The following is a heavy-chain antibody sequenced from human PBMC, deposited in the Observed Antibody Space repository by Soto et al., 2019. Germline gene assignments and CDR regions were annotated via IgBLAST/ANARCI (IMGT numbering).Heavy chain of an antibody. V-gene: IGHV4-4*02. D-gene: IGHD5-12*01. CDR3: ARGGIFSGYDPIVFDL. Sequence: QVQLQESGPGLVKPSGTLSLTCAVSGASISSPNWWSWVRQPPGKGLEWIGEMHHSGSTNYSPSLRGRVTISVDKSKNQLSLKLNSVTAADTAVYYCARGGIFSGYDPIVFDLWGQGTMVTVSS. CDR2: MHHSGST. J-gene: IGHJ3*01. CDR1: GASISSPNW.